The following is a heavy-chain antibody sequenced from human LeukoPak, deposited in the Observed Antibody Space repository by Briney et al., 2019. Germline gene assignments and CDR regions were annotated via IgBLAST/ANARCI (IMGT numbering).Heavy chain of an antibody. CDR3: ARDGGGGWNAFDI. V-gene: IGHV3-21*01. Sequence: GGSLRLSCAASGFTFSSYSMNWVRQAPGKGLEWVSSISSSSSYISYADSVKGRFTISRDNAKNSLYLQMNSLRAEDTAVYYCARDGGGGWNAFDIWGQGTMVTVSS. J-gene: IGHJ3*02. CDR1: GFTFSSYS. D-gene: IGHD2-15*01. CDR2: ISSSSSYI.